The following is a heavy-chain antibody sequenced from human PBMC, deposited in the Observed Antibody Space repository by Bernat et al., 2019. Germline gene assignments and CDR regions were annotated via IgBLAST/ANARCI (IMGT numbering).Heavy chain of an antibody. V-gene: IGHV2-5*02. D-gene: IGHD5-24*01. CDR1: GFSLSTSGVG. CDR3: AHSVGHVEMVTICFDY. Sequence: QITLKESGPTLVKPTQTLTLTCTFSGFSLSTSGVGVGWIRQPPGKALEWLALIYWDDDKRYSPSLKSRLTITKDTSKNQVVLTMTNMDPVDTATYYCAHSVGHVEMVTICFDYWGQGTLVTVSS. J-gene: IGHJ4*02. CDR2: IYWDDDK.